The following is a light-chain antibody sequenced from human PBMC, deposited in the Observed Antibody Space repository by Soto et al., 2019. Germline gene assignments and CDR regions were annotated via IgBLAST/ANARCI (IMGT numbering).Light chain of an antibody. CDR2: AAS. CDR3: QQRDIWTWT. V-gene: IGKV3-15*01. J-gene: IGKJ1*01. Sequence: EIVVTQSPSTLSVSPGERSTLSCRASQTIDTNLDWYQQKPGKAPRLLIFAASTRATGIPARLSGSGYGTDLTITISSIETEDFEVYYCQQRDIWTWTFGQGTKVDIK. CDR1: QTIDTN.